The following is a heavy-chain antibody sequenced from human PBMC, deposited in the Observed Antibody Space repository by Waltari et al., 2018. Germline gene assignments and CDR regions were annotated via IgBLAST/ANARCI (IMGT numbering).Heavy chain of an antibody. Sequence: QVQLQQWGAGLLKPSETLSLTCAVYGGSFSGSYWSWIRQPPGTGLEWIGEINHSGSTNYNPSLKSRVTISVDTSKNQFSLKLSSVTAADTAVYYCARGPQDYDILTGYYTEWAFDIWGQGTMVTVSS. J-gene: IGHJ3*02. CDR3: ARGPQDYDILTGYYTEWAFDI. CDR1: GGSFSGSY. D-gene: IGHD3-9*01. CDR2: INHSGST. V-gene: IGHV4-34*01.